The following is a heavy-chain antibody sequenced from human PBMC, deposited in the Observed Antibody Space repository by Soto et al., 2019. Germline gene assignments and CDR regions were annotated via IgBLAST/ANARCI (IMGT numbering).Heavy chain of an antibody. J-gene: IGHJ4*02. CDR2: IGTAGDT. D-gene: IGHD2-8*01. V-gene: IGHV3-13*01. Sequence: EVQLVESGGGSVQPGVSLRLSCAASGFTFSSYDMHWVRQATGKGLEWVSAIGTAGDTYYPGSVKGRFTISRENAKNSLYLQMNSLRAWDTAVYYCARVASHWTNGVCYRVFDYWGQGTLVTVSS. CDR3: ARVASHWTNGVCYRVFDY. CDR1: GFTFSSYD.